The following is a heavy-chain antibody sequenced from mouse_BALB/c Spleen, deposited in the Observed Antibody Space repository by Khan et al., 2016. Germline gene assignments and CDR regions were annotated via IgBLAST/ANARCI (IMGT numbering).Heavy chain of an antibody. D-gene: IGHD2-3*01. J-gene: IGHJ4*01. V-gene: IGHV1-87*01. CDR2: IYPGDGDT. CDR1: GYTFTSYW. CDR3: ARGADGYYSPDY. Sequence: QVQLQQSGAELARPGASVKLSCKASGYTFTSYWMQWVKQRPGQGLEWIGAIYPGDGDTRYTQKFKGKATLTADKSSSTAYMQLSSLASEDSAAYYCARGADGYYSPDYWGQGTSVTVSS.